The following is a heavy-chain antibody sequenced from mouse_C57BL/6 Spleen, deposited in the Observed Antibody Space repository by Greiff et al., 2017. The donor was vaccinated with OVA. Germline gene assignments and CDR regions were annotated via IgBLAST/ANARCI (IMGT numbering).Heavy chain of an antibody. Sequence: QVQLQQSGAELVMPGASVKLSCKASGYTFTSYWMHWVKQRPGQGLEWIGEIDPSDSYTNYNQKFKGKSTLTVDKASSTAYMQLSSLTSEDSAVYYCARWGMVTTGYWYFDVWGTGTTVTVSS. V-gene: IGHV1-69*01. CDR1: GYTFTSYW. D-gene: IGHD2-2*01. J-gene: IGHJ1*03. CDR3: ARWGMVTTGYWYFDV. CDR2: IDPSDSYT.